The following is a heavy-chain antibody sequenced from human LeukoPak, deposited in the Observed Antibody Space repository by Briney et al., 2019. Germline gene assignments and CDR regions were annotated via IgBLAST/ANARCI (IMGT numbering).Heavy chain of an antibody. CDR2: MNPNSGNT. J-gene: IGHJ4*02. CDR1: GYTFTSYD. D-gene: IGHD3-22*01. Sequence: ASVKVSCKASGYTFTSYDINWVRQATGQGLEWMGWMNPNSGNTGYAQKFQGRVTMTRNSSISTAYMELRRLRSEDTAVYYCARGWHYTDSSGYSPKIDYWGQGSLVSVCS. V-gene: IGHV1-8*01. CDR3: ARGWHYTDSSGYSPKIDY.